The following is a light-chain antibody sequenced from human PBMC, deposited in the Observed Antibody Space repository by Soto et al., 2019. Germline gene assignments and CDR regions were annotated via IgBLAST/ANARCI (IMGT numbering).Light chain of an antibody. J-gene: IGLJ2*01. CDR3: QAWDSSTAVV. Sequence: SYELTQPPSVSVSPGQPASITCSGDKLGDKYACWYQQKPGQSPVLVIYQDSKRPSGIPERFSGSNSGNTATLTNSGTQAMDEADYYCQAWDSSTAVVFGGGTQLTVL. CDR2: QDS. V-gene: IGLV3-1*01. CDR1: KLGDKY.